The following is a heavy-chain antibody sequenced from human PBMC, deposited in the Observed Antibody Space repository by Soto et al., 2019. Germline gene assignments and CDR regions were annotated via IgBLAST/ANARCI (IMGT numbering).Heavy chain of an antibody. V-gene: IGHV4-39*01. CDR2: IYYSGST. Sequence: SETLSLTCTFSGFSISSSGYYWGWIRQPPGKGLEWIGTIYYSGSTYYNPSLKSRVTISVDTSKNQFSLKLSSVTAADTAVYYCARQFSVYGDYGRYFDFWGQGTLVTVSS. J-gene: IGHJ4*02. CDR3: ARQFSVYGDYGRYFDF. D-gene: IGHD4-17*01. CDR1: GFSISSSGYY.